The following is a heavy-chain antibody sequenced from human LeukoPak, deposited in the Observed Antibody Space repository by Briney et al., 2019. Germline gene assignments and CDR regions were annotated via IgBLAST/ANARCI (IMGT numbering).Heavy chain of an antibody. Sequence: ASVKVSCKASGYTFTSYDINWVRQATGQGLEWMGWMNPNSGNTSYAQKFQGRVTMTRNTSISTAYMELSSLRSEDTAVYYCARSAGVAGLFFYYYYMDVWGKGTTVTVSS. D-gene: IGHD6-19*01. CDR2: MNPNSGNT. J-gene: IGHJ6*03. CDR1: GYTFTSYD. CDR3: ARSAGVAGLFFYYYYMDV. V-gene: IGHV1-8*01.